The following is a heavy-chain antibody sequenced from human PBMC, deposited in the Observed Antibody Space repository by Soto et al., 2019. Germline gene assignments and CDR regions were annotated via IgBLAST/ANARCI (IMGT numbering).Heavy chain of an antibody. V-gene: IGHV3-53*01. J-gene: IGHJ4*02. Sequence: GGSLRLSCAASGFTVSSNYMSWVRQAPGKGLEWVSVIYSGGSTYYADSVKGRFTISRDNSKNTLYLQMNSLRAEDTAVYYCAGHHYADYLHYWGQGTLVTVSS. CDR3: AGHHYADYLHY. CDR1: GFTVSSNY. CDR2: IYSGGST. D-gene: IGHD4-17*01.